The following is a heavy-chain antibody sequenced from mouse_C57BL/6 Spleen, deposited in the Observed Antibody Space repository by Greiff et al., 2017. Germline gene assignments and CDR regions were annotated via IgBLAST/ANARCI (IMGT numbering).Heavy chain of an antibody. V-gene: IGHV1-9*01. CDR3: ASYGDYDHYYAMDY. CDR2: ILPGSGST. CDR1: GYTFTGYW. J-gene: IGHJ4*01. Sequence: QVQLKQSGAELMKPGASVKLSCKATGYTFTGYWIEWVKQRPGHGLEWIGEILPGSGSTNYNEKFKGKATFTADTSSNTAYMQLSSLTTEDSAIYYCASYGDYDHYYAMDYWGQGTSVTVSS. D-gene: IGHD2-4*01.